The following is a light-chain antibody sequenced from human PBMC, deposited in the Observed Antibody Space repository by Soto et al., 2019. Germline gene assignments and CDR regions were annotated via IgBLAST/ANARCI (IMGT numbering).Light chain of an antibody. J-gene: IGKJ4*02. Sequence: EIQMTQSPSSVSASVGDRVTITCRASQGISSWLAWYQQKPGKAPKLLIYAASSLQSGVPSRFSGSGAGAESTSTSSSLQPEEFATDDGQQANSFPLTGGGGTKVEIK. V-gene: IGKV1-12*01. CDR2: AAS. CDR1: QGISSW. CDR3: QQANSFPLT.